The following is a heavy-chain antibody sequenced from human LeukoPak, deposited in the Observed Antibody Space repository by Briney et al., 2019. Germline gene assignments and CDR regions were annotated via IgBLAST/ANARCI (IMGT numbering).Heavy chain of an antibody. CDR3: ARDSGSAAGTFVYRVGEYYYYYYGMDV. V-gene: IGHV3-7*05. J-gene: IGHJ6*02. Sequence: GGSLRLSCAASGFTFSSYWMSWVRQAPGKGLEWVANIKQDGSKKYYVDSVKGRFTISRDNAKNSLYLQMNSLRAEDTAVYYCARDSGSAAGTFVYRVGEYYYYYYGMDVWGQGTTVTVSS. CDR2: IKQDGSKK. CDR1: GFTFSSYW. D-gene: IGHD6-13*01.